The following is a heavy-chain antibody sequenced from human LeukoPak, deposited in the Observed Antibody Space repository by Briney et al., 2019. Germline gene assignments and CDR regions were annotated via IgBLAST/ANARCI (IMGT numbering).Heavy chain of an antibody. CDR2: IRSST. Sequence: GGSLRLSCAASGFTFSDYYMSWIRQAPGKGLEWVSYIRSSTNYADSVKGRFTISRDNAKNSLFLQMNSLRVEDTAVYYCARDEDGYNYDWGQGTLVTVSS. CDR3: ARDEDGYNYD. CDR1: GFTFSDYY. J-gene: IGHJ4*02. D-gene: IGHD5-24*01. V-gene: IGHV3-11*05.